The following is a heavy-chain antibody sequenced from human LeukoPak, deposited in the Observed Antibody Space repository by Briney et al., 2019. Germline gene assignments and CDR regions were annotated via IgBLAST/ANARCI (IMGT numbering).Heavy chain of an antibody. D-gene: IGHD3-10*01. J-gene: IGHJ5*02. CDR2: IWYDGSNK. Sequence: GGSLRLSCTASGXTFSSHGMHWVRQAPGKGLEWVRVIWYDGSNKYYSDSVKGRFTISRDNSKNTLYLQMTSLRAEDTAVYYCARGSGNYYNWFDPWGQGTLVTVSS. CDR1: GXTFSSHG. CDR3: ARGSGNYYNWFDP. V-gene: IGHV3-33*01.